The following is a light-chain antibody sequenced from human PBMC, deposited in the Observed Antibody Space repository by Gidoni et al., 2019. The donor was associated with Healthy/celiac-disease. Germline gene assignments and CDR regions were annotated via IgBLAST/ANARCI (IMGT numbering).Light chain of an antibody. CDR1: QSVLYSFNNKNC. Sequence: DIVMTQSPDSLAVSLGVRATINCKSSQSVLYSFNNKNCLAWYQQKPGQPPKLLIYWAATRETGVPDRFSGSGSGTDFTLTISSLQAEDLAVYYCQQYYSTPYTFXQXTKLEIK. CDR2: WAA. V-gene: IGKV4-1*01. J-gene: IGKJ2*01. CDR3: QQYYSTPYT.